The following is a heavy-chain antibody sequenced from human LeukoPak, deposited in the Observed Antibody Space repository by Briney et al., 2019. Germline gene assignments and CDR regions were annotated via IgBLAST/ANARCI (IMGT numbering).Heavy chain of an antibody. V-gene: IGHV3-48*04. CDR1: GFTFSRYS. Sequence: GGSLRLSCAASGFTFSRYSMNWVRQAPGKGLEWVSYISISSPIYYADSVKGRFTISRDNAKNSLYLQMNSLRAEDTAVYYCASGGTTVTTTLDYWGQGTLVTVSS. J-gene: IGHJ4*02. CDR2: ISISSPI. CDR3: ASGGTTVTTTLDY. D-gene: IGHD4-17*01.